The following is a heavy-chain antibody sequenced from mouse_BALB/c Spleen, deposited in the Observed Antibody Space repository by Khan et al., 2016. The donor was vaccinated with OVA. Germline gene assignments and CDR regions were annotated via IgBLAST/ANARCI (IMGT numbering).Heavy chain of an antibody. CDR2: ISSSGDYT. CDR1: GFTFSSYG. D-gene: IGHD4-1*01. Sequence: EVELVESGGDLVKPGGSLKLSCAASGFTFSSYGMSWVRQTPDKRLEWVATISSSGDYTYYPDNVKGRFTISRDNSKNTLYLEMSSLKSEDTAMFYCESHLTGSFAYWGQGTLVTVSA. V-gene: IGHV5-6*01. CDR3: ESHLTGSFAY. J-gene: IGHJ3*01.